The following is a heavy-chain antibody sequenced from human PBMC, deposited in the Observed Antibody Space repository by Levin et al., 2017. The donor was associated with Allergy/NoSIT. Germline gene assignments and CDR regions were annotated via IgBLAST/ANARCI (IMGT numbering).Heavy chain of an antibody. D-gene: IGHD5-24*01. J-gene: IGHJ4*02. Sequence: GGSLRLSCAASGVSFRIYNMHWVRQAPGKGLKWVAVISYDEKKEYYIDSVKGRFTISRDTAKNILYLQMNSLSVQDTAVYYCAKERATGGNFDYWGQGTLVTVSS. CDR2: ISYDEKKE. V-gene: IGHV3-30*18. CDR1: GVSFRIYN. CDR3: AKERATGGNFDY.